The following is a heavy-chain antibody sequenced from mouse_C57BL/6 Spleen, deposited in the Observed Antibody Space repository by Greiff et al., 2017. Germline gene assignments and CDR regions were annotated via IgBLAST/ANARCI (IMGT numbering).Heavy chain of an antibody. J-gene: IGHJ1*03. Sequence: QVQLKESGAELVRPGASVKLSCKASGYTFTDYYINWVKQRPGQGLEWIARIYPGSGNTYYNEKFKGKATLTAEKSSSTAYMQLSSLTSEDSAVYFCARNYGSSFYWYFDVWGTGTTVTVSS. CDR1: GYTFTDYY. CDR2: IYPGSGNT. D-gene: IGHD1-1*01. CDR3: ARNYGSSFYWYFDV. V-gene: IGHV1-76*01.